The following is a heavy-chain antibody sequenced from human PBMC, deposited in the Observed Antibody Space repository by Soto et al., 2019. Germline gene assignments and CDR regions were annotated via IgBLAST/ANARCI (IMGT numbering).Heavy chain of an antibody. CDR3: ARETFMITFGGVPAY. D-gene: IGHD3-16*01. CDR1: GFTFSSYS. Sequence: GGSLRLSCAASGFTFSSYSMNWVRQAPGKGLEWVSSISSSSSYIYYADSVKGRFTISRDNAKNPLYLQMNSLRAEDTAVYYCARETFMITFGGVPAYRGQGTLVTVSS. V-gene: IGHV3-21*01. J-gene: IGHJ4*02. CDR2: ISSSSSYI.